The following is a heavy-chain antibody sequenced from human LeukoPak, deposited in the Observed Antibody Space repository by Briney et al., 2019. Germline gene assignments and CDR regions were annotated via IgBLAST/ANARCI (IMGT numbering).Heavy chain of an antibody. CDR2: INHSGST. V-gene: IGHV4-34*01. CDR1: GGSFSGYY. Sequence: PSETLSLTCAVYGGSFSGYYWSWIRQPPGKGLEWIGEINHSGSTNYNPSLKSRVTISVDTSKNQFSLKLSSVTAADTAVYYCARQKSGDYVWGSYRSYNWFDPWGQGTLVTVSS. D-gene: IGHD3-16*02. CDR3: ARQKSGDYVWGSYRSYNWFDP. J-gene: IGHJ5*02.